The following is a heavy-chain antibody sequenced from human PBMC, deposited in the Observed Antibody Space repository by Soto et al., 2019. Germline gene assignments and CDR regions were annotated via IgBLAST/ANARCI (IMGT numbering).Heavy chain of an antibody. Sequence: GGSLRLSCAASGFTFSSYWMSWVRQAPGKGLEWVANIKQDGSEKYYVDSVKGRFTISRDNAKNSLYLQMNSLRAEDTAVYYCAREETQEGTNYYDSSGYFIGLRYWGQGTLVTVSS. CDR3: AREETQEGTNYYDSSGYFIGLRY. D-gene: IGHD3-22*01. J-gene: IGHJ4*02. CDR2: IKQDGSEK. CDR1: GFTFSSYW. V-gene: IGHV3-7*05.